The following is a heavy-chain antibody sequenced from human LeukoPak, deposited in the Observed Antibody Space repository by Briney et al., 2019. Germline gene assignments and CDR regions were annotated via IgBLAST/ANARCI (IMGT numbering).Heavy chain of an antibody. V-gene: IGHV4-59*01. D-gene: IGHD3-9*01. J-gene: IGHJ4*02. CDR3: ASSHYDILTGYYRAFDY. CDR2: IYYSGST. CDR1: GGSISSYY. Sequence: PSETLSLTCTVSGGSISSYYWSWIRQPPGKGLEWIGYIYYSGSTNYNPSLKSRVTISVDTSKTQFSLKLSSVTAADTAVYYCASSHYDILTGYYRAFDYWGQGTLVTVSS.